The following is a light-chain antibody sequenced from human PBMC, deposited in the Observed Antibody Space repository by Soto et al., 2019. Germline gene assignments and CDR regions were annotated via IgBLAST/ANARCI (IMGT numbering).Light chain of an antibody. Sequence: DIQMTQSPSTLSASVGDRVTITCRASQTISTFLAWYQHKPGEAPKLLIYAASTLQSGVPSRFSGSGSGTDFTLTISSLQPDDFASYYCQQYNSYRWTFGQGTKVDI. CDR1: QTISTF. J-gene: IGKJ1*01. V-gene: IGKV1-5*01. CDR3: QQYNSYRWT. CDR2: AAS.